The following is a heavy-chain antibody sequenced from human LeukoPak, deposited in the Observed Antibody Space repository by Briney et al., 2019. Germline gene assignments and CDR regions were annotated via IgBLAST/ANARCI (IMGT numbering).Heavy chain of an antibody. V-gene: IGHV3-66*01. Sequence: GGSLRLSCAASGFTVSSNYMSWVRQAPGKGLEWVSVIYSGGSTYYADSVKGRFTISRDNSKNTLHLQMNSLRAEDTAVYYCASSRNYYDSSGYPFDYWGQGTLVTVSS. CDR3: ASSRNYYDSSGYPFDY. J-gene: IGHJ4*02. D-gene: IGHD3-22*01. CDR1: GFTVSSNY. CDR2: IYSGGST.